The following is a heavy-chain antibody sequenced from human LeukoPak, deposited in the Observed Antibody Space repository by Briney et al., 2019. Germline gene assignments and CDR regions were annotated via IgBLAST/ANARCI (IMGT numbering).Heavy chain of an antibody. Sequence: GASVKVPCKASGYTFTDYYMHWVRQAPGQGLEWMGWINPNSGGTNYAQKFQGRVTMTRDTSISTACMDLSRLRSDDTAVYYCARDRIAARPWNGFDPWGQGTLVTVSS. CDR3: ARDRIAARPWNGFDP. J-gene: IGHJ5*02. V-gene: IGHV1-2*02. D-gene: IGHD6-6*01. CDR1: GYTFTDYY. CDR2: INPNSGGT.